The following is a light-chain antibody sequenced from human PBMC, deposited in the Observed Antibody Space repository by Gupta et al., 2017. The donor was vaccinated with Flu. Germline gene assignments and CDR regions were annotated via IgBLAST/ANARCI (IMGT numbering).Light chain of an antibody. Sequence: EIVLTQSPATLSLSPGERATLSCRASQSVSSYLAWYQQRPGQAPRLLIYDASNRAPGIPARFSGNTSGTDFLLTISSLEPEDFAAYYCQQRYSWPLTFGGGTKVEIK. CDR3: QQRYSWPLT. J-gene: IGKJ4*01. V-gene: IGKV3-11*01. CDR2: DAS. CDR1: QSVSSY.